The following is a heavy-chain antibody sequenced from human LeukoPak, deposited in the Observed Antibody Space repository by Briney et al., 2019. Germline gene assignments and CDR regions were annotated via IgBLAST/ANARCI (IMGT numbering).Heavy chain of an antibody. CDR2: INPNSGGT. Sequence: ASVKVSCKASGYIFTNYAINWVRQAPGQGLEWMGWINPNSGGTNYAQKFQGRVTMTRDTSISTVYMELSRLRSDDTAVYYCAREAEDSSGPSYYFDYWGQGTLVTVSS. D-gene: IGHD6-19*01. CDR1: GYIFTNYA. V-gene: IGHV1-2*02. CDR3: AREAEDSSGPSYYFDY. J-gene: IGHJ4*02.